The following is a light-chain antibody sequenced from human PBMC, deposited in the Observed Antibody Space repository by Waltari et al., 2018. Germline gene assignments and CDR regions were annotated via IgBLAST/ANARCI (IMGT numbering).Light chain of an antibody. CDR1: AFNIGTNV. V-gene: IGLV1-44*01. CDR3: AAWDDSLNGHWV. CDR2: RSD. J-gene: IGLJ3*02. Sequence: QSVLSQPPSASGTPGQRVTIYCAGRAFNIGTNVDNWYQQVPGKAPKLLIWRSDLRRSGVPARFSASKSGTSASLAISGLQSEDEADYYCAAWDDSLNGHWVFGGGTKVTV.